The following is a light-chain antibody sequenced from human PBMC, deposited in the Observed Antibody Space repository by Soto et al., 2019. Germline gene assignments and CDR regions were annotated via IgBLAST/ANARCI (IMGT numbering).Light chain of an antibody. V-gene: IGLV1-44*01. J-gene: IGLJ1*01. CDR2: SNN. CDR3: GTWDYSLNSYV. CDR1: SSNIGSNT. Sequence: QSALTQPPSVSGTPAQRVTISCSGSSSNIGSNTVNWYQQLPGAAPRLLIYSNNQRPSGVPDRFSGSKSGTSASLAISGLQSEDEADYYCGTWDYSLNSYVFGTGTKLTVL.